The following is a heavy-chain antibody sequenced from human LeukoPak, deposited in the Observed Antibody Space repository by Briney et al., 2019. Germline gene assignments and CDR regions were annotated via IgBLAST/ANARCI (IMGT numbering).Heavy chain of an antibody. CDR1: GFTFSSYG. Sequence: PGGSLRLSCAASGFTFSSYGMHWVRQAPGKGLEWVAFIRYDGSNKYYADSVKGRFTISRDNSKNTLYLQMNSLRAEDTAVYYCAKVGYCSTAICIISGIDNWGQGTLVAVSS. D-gene: IGHD2-2*01. CDR2: IRYDGSNK. CDR3: AKVGYCSTAICIISGIDN. J-gene: IGHJ4*02. V-gene: IGHV3-30*02.